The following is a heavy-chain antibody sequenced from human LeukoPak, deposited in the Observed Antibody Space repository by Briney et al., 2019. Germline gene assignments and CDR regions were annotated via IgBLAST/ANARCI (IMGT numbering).Heavy chain of an antibody. CDR1: GFTFSHYA. D-gene: IGHD6-13*01. CDR3: ANVIIVAAGYEYFQH. CDR2: ISGSGSDT. Sequence: GGSQRLSCAASGFTFSHYAMSWVRQAPGKGLERVSGISGSGSDTFYADSVKGRFTISRDNSKNTLYLQMSSLRAEDTAVYYCANVIIVAAGYEYFQHWGQGTLVSVSS. J-gene: IGHJ1*01. V-gene: IGHV3-23*01.